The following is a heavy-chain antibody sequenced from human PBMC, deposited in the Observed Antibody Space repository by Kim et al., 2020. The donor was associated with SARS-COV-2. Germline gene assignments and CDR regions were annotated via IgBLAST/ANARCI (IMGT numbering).Heavy chain of an antibody. CDR2: TYYRSKWYN. J-gene: IGHJ5*02. CDR3: ARVKFEQQLHWFDP. V-gene: IGHV6-1*01. D-gene: IGHD6-13*01. CDR1: GDSVSSNSAA. Sequence: SQTLSLTCVISGDSVSSNSAAWNWIRQSPSRGLEWLGRTYYRSKWYNDYAESVKSRITINSDTSKNQFYLHLNSVTPEDTAVYYCARVKFEQQLHWFDPWGQGTLVTVSS.